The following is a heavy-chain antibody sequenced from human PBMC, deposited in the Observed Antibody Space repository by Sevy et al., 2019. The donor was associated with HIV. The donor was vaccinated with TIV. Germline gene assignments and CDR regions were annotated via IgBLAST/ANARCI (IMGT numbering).Heavy chain of an antibody. CDR2: IYWNDEK. D-gene: IGHD2-15*01. CDR3: AHKPLYCSGGSCYSSAFDI. J-gene: IGHJ3*02. V-gene: IGHV2-5*01. Sequence: SGPTLVNPTQTLTLTCTFSGFSLSTSGVGVGWIRQPPGKALEWLALIYWNDEKPDSPSLKSRLTITKDTSKNQVGRTMTNMDPVDTATYYCAHKPLYCSGGSCYSSAFDIWGQGTMVTVSS. CDR1: GFSLSTSGVG.